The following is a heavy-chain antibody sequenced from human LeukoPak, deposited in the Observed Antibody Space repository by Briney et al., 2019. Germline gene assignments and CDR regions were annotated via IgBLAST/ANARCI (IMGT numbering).Heavy chain of an antibody. CDR2: IRGSGGST. CDR1: GFTFSSYA. CDR3: AREHCSSTSCYPDY. J-gene: IGHJ4*02. D-gene: IGHD2-2*01. V-gene: IGHV3-23*01. Sequence: PGGSLRLSCAASGFTFSSYAMSWVRQAPGKGLEWVSAIRGSGGSTYYADSVKGRFTISRDNAKNSLYPQMNSLRAEDTAVYYCAREHCSSTSCYPDYWGQGTLVTVSS.